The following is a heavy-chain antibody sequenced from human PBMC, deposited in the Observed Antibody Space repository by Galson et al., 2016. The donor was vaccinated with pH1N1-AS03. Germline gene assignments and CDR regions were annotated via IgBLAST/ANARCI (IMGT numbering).Heavy chain of an antibody. CDR3: ARVQMLGAGTNDAFDI. CDR1: GYSISNSYY. J-gene: IGHJ3*02. Sequence: LSLTCGVSGYSISNSYYWGWIRQPPGKGLEWIGNIYQSGTTYYNPSLRSRVSISVDKSKNQFSLRLSSVTAAGTAVYYCARVQMLGAGTNDAFDIWGQGTMVIVFS. V-gene: IGHV4-38-2*01. CDR2: IYQSGTT. D-gene: IGHD6-13*01.